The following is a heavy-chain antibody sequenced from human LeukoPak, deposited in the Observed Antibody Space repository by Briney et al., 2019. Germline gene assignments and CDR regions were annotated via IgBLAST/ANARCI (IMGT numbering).Heavy chain of an antibody. D-gene: IGHD3-22*01. Sequence: GGSLRLSCAASGFTFSSYAMSWVRQAPGKGLEWVSAISGSGGSTYYADSVKGRFTISRDDSKNTLYLQMNSLRAEDTAVYYCAKKSRPYYYDSSGYPLDYWGQGTLVTVSS. CDR2: ISGSGGST. V-gene: IGHV3-23*01. CDR3: AKKSRPYYYDSSGYPLDY. CDR1: GFTFSSYA. J-gene: IGHJ4*02.